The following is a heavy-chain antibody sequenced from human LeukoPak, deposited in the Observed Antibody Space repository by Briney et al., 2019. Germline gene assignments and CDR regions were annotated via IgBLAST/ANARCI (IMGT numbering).Heavy chain of an antibody. D-gene: IGHD5-18*01. V-gene: IGHV4-31*03. CDR1: GGSISSGGYY. J-gene: IGHJ5*02. CDR2: IYYSGST. Sequence: SETLSLTCTVSGGSISSGGYYWSWIRQHPGKGLEWIGDIYYSGSTYYNPSLKSRVTISVDTSKNQFSLKLSSVTAADTAVYYCARAMGTAMVTSWFDPWGQGTLVTVSS. CDR3: ARAMGTAMVTSWFDP.